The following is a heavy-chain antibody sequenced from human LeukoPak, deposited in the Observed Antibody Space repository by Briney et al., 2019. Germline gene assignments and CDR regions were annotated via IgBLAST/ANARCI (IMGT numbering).Heavy chain of an antibody. CDR3: ARGETYYDFWTGGYYYYVDV. D-gene: IGHD3-3*01. CDR2: IYTSGST. Sequence: SQTLSLTCTVSGGSISSGSYYWSWIRQPAGKGLEWIGRIYTSGSTNYDPSLKSRVTISVDTSKNQFSLKLSSVTAADTAVYYCARGETYYDFWTGGYYYYVDVWGKGTTVTVSS. CDR1: GGSISSGSYY. J-gene: IGHJ6*03. V-gene: IGHV4-61*02.